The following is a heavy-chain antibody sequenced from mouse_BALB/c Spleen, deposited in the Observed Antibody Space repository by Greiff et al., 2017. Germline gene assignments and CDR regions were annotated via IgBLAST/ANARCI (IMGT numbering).Heavy chain of an antibody. CDR3: ARDYYYGSSYRDWYFDV. D-gene: IGHD1-1*01. J-gene: IGHJ1*01. CDR1: GFSLTGYG. V-gene: IGHV2-6-7*01. Sequence: QVQLKESGPGLVAPSQSLSITCTVSGFSLTGYGVNWVRQPPGKGLEWLGMIWGDGSTDYNSALKSRLSISKDNSKSQVFLKMNSLQTDDTARYYCARDYYYGSSYRDWYFDVWGAGTTVTVSS. CDR2: IWGDGST.